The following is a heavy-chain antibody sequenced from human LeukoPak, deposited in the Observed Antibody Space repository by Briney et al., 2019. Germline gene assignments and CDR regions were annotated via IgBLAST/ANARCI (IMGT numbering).Heavy chain of an antibody. J-gene: IGHJ4*02. CDR2: INPNSGGT. Sequence: VASVKVSCKASGYTFTGYYMHWVRQAPGQGLEWMGWINPNSGGTNYAQKFQGRVTMTRDTSISTAYMELSRLRSDDTAVYYCAREALRYSNSWYGFDYWGQGTLVTVSS. CDR3: AREALRYSNSWYGFDY. CDR1: GYTFTGYY. D-gene: IGHD6-13*01. V-gene: IGHV1-2*02.